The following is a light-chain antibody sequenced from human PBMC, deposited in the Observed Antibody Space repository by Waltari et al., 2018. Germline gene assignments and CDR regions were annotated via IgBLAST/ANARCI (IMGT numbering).Light chain of an antibody. CDR3: QQYGSSPRVFT. CDR1: QSVSSSY. Sequence: EIVLTQSPGTLSLSQGERATLSCRASQSVSSSYLAWYQQKPGQAPRLLIYGASSRATAIPDRFSGSGSGTDFTLTISRLEPEDFAVYYCQQYGSSPRVFTFGPGTKVDIK. J-gene: IGKJ3*01. CDR2: GAS. V-gene: IGKV3-20*01.